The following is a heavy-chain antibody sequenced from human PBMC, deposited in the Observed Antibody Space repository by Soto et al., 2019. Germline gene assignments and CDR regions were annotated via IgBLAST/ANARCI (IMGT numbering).Heavy chain of an antibody. CDR3: VEGWNDF. J-gene: IGHJ4*02. V-gene: IGHV3-15*01. CDR2: IKSKRDGGTT. CDR1: GFMFSSAW. D-gene: IGHD1-1*01. Sequence: HLVESRGDLVKPGGSLRLSCAASGFMFSSAWMSWVRQAPGKGLEWVGRIKSKRDGGTTDYAPPVKGRFVISRDDSKNTLYLQMNRLKTDDTAVYYCVEGWNDFWGQGTLVAVSS.